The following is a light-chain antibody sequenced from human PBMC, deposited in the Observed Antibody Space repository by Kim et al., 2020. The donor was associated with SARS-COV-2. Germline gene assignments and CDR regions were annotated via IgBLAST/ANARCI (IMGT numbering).Light chain of an antibody. Sequence: EIVMTQSPVTVSVSPGERATLSCRASQSVSSNLAWYQQKPGQAPRLLIYGASTRATDIPPRFSGSGSGTEFTLTISSLQSEDFAVYFCQQYNNGPRTFGQGTKVDI. CDR2: GAS. V-gene: IGKV3-15*01. CDR1: QSVSSN. J-gene: IGKJ1*01. CDR3: QQYNNGPRT.